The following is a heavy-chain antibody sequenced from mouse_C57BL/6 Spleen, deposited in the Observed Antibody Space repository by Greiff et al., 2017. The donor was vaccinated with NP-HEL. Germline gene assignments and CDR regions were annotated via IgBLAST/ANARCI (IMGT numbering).Heavy chain of an antibody. Sequence: VQLKESGPGLVAPSQSLSITCTVSGFSLTSYAISWVRQPPGKGLEWLGVIWTGGGTNYNSALKSRLSISKDNSKSQVFLKMNSLQTDDTARYFCVSHYYWSSPCAYGGQGSRVTVSA. V-gene: IGHV2-9-1*01. D-gene: IGHD1-1*01. CDR1: GFSLTSYA. CDR3: VSHYYWSSPCAY. J-gene: IGHJ3*01. CDR2: IWTGGGT.